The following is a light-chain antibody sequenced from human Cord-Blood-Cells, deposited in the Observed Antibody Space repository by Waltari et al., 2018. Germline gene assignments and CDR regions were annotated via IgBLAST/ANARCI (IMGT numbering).Light chain of an antibody. CDR3: MQALQTQGT. V-gene: IGKV2-28*01. CDR1: QSRLHSNGYNY. J-gene: IGKJ1*01. CDR2: LGS. Sequence: VMTQSPLSLPVPPGEPASISCRSSQSRLHSNGYNYLVWYLQKPGQSPQLLIYLGSNRASGVPDRFSGSGSGKDFTLKISRVEAEDVGVYYCMQALQTQGTFGQGTKVEIK.